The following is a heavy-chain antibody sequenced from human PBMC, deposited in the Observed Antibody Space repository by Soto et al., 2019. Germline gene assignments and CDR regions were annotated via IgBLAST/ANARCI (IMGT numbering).Heavy chain of an antibody. Sequence: EVQLVETGGGLIQPGGSLRLSCAASGLTVSSNYMNWVRQAPGKGLEWVSVLYSGGSTHYAGSVTGRFIISRDHSKNTLYLQMNSPGVEATAVYYCARDRPGDEGDGFDIWGHGTMVTVSS. J-gene: IGHJ3*02. D-gene: IGHD3-10*01. CDR3: ARDRPGDEGDGFDI. CDR2: LYSGGST. CDR1: GLTVSSNY. V-gene: IGHV3-53*02.